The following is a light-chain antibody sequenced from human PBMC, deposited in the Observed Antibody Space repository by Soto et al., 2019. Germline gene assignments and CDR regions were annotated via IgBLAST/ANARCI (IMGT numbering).Light chain of an antibody. Sequence: DFPMTQSPSSVSASVGDRVTITCRASQGINNWLAWYQQKPGKAPKLLIYTTSSLQSGVPSRFSGSESGTDFTLTISSLQPEDFETYYCQQAHNFPLTFGGGTKVEIK. CDR3: QQAHNFPLT. CDR1: QGINNW. J-gene: IGKJ4*01. CDR2: TTS. V-gene: IGKV1D-12*01.